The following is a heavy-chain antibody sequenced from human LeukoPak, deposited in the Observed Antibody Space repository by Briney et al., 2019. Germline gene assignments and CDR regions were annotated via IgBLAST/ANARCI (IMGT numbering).Heavy chain of an antibody. D-gene: IGHD2-21*02. J-gene: IGHJ3*02. CDR1: GFTFSKYA. CDR2: INQDGSEQ. CDR3: AGELLSRAFDI. Sequence: GGSLRLSCAAAGFTFSKYAMSWVRQAPGKGLEWVANINQDGSEQYYVDSVKGRFTISRDNAKNSLYLQMNSLRAEDTAVYYCAGELLSRAFDIWGQGTMVTVSS. V-gene: IGHV3-7*01.